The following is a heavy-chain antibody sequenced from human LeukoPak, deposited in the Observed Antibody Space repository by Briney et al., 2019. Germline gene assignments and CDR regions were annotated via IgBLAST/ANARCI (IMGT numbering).Heavy chain of an antibody. CDR2: IFTSGST. CDR1: GDSMTGYC. CDR3: AREGTAGTNLNWFDP. D-gene: IGHD1-1*01. J-gene: IGHJ5*02. Sequence: SETLSLTCTVSGDSMTGYCWSWIRQPAGKGLEWIGRIFTSGSTNYNPSLKSRVTISVDTSKNQFSLKLSSVTAADTAVYYCAREGTAGTNLNWFDPWGQGTLVTVSS. V-gene: IGHV4-4*07.